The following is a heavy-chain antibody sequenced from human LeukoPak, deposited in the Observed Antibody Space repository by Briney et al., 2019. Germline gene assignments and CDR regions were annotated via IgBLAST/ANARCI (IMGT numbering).Heavy chain of an antibody. J-gene: IGHJ4*02. CDR3: ARGKIVGATNFDY. CDR2: IKQDGSQK. Sequence: PGGSLRLSCAASGFTFGSCWMNWVRQTTGKGLEWVANIKQDGSQKIYVDCVKGRFTISRDNANNSLYLQMNSLRAEDTAVYYCARGKIVGATNFDYWGQGTLVTVSS. V-gene: IGHV3-7*03. D-gene: IGHD1-26*01. CDR1: GFTFGSCW.